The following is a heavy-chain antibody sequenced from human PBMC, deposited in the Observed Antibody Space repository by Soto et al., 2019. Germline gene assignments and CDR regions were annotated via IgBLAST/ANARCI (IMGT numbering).Heavy chain of an antibody. CDR2: IIPIFGTA. V-gene: IGHV1-69*01. Sequence: QVQLVQSGAEVKKPGSSVKVSCKASGGTFSSYAISWVRQAPGQGLEWMGGIIPIFGTANYAQKFQGRVTISADESASTAYMELSGLRSEDSAVYYCARSAQHIVVVTAILGYYYGMDVWGQGTTVTVSS. CDR3: ARSAQHIVVVTAILGYYYGMDV. J-gene: IGHJ6*02. CDR1: GGTFSSYA. D-gene: IGHD2-21*02.